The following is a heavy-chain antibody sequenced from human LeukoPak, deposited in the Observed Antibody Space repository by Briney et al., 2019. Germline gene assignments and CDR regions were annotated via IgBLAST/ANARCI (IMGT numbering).Heavy chain of an antibody. V-gene: IGHV3-21*01. CDR1: GFTFSSYN. D-gene: IGHD5-12*01. CDR2: ITSDSRYM. CDR3: ARSYSGYDGKRSGLYYFDY. J-gene: IGHJ4*02. Sequence: GGSLRLSCAASGFTFSSYNMNWVRQAPGKGLEWVSSITSDSRYMYYADSVKGRFTISRDNAKNSLYLQMNSLRAEDTAVYYCARSYSGYDGKRSGLYYFDYWGQGTLVTVSS.